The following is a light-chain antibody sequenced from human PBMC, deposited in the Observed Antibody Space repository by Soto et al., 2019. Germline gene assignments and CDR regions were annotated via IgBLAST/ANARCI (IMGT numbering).Light chain of an antibody. J-gene: IGKJ4*01. Sequence: DIVMTQSPDSLAVSLGERATINCKSSRSLLHNSNDKNYLAWYQQKPGQPPKLLFYWASTRQSGVPERFSGSGSERDFTLTVTNLRAEDVAVYYCQQYYGIPLTFGGGTQVEIK. CDR2: WAS. CDR3: QQYYGIPLT. V-gene: IGKV4-1*01. CDR1: RSLLHNSNDKNY.